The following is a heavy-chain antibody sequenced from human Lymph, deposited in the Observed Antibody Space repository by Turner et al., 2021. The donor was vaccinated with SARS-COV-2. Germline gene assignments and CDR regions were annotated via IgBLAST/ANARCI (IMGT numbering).Heavy chain of an antibody. V-gene: IGHV3-53*01. CDR3: ARVLPYGDYFDF. CDR2: IYSGGST. Sequence: EVQLVESGGGLIQPGGSLRLSCAASEFTVSSNYMSWVRQAQGKGLEWVSLIYSGGSTFYADSVKGRFTISRDNSKNTLYLQMNSLRADDTAVYYCARVLPYGDYFDFWGQGTLVTVSS. D-gene: IGHD4-17*01. J-gene: IGHJ4*01. CDR1: EFTVSSNY.